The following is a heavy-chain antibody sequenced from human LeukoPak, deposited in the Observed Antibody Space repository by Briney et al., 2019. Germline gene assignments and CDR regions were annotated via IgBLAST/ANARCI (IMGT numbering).Heavy chain of an antibody. D-gene: IGHD5-18*01. J-gene: IGHJ4*02. CDR3: TTGPRGRGYSYGQRRGSVDY. CDR1: GFTFSSYS. Sequence: PGGSLRLSCAASGFTFSSYSMNWVRQAPGKGLEWVGRIKSKTDGGTTDYAAPVKGRYTISRDDSKNTLYLQMNSLKTEDTAVYYCTTGPRGRGYSYGQRRGSVDYWGQGTLVTVSS. V-gene: IGHV3-15*01. CDR2: IKSKTDGGTT.